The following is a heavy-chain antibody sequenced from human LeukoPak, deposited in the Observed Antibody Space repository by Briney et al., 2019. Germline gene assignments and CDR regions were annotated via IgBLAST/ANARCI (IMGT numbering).Heavy chain of an antibody. CDR3: ASVYKRGMDV. CDR1: GYTVTSYY. CDR2: LNPSGGSS. V-gene: IGHV1-46*01. Sequence: GASVKVSCKASGYTVTSYYMHWVRQAPGQGLEWMAILNPSGGSSNYAQKFQGRATLTRATSTGTVYMELSSLRSEDTAVYYCASVYKRGMDVWGQGTTVIVSS. J-gene: IGHJ6*02. D-gene: IGHD5-24*01.